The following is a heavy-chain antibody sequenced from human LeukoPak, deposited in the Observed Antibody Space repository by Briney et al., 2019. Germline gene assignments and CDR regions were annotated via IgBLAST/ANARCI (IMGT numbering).Heavy chain of an antibody. CDR3: ARLDIVVVPAAMRDSYYYYYGMDV. Sequence: ASVKVSCKASGYTFTSYGISWVRQAPGQGLEWMGWISAYNGNTNYAQKLQGRVTMTTDTSTSTAYMGLRSLRSDDTAVYYCARLDIVVVPAAMRDSYYYYYGMDVWGQGTTVTVSS. CDR2: ISAYNGNT. CDR1: GYTFTSYG. J-gene: IGHJ6*02. V-gene: IGHV1-18*01. D-gene: IGHD2-2*03.